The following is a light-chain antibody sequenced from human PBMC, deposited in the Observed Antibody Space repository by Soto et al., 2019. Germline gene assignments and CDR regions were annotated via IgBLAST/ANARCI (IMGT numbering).Light chain of an antibody. J-gene: IGKJ1*01. V-gene: IGKV3-15*01. CDR1: QSVNAN. CDR3: QQYNTWLWT. CDR2: GAS. Sequence: EVVMTQSPATLSVSPGERATLSCRASQSVNANLAWYQQKPGQAPRLLIHGASNRATGIPARFSGSGFGTEFILALSRLQSEDFAVYYCQQYNTWLWTFGQGTMVEI.